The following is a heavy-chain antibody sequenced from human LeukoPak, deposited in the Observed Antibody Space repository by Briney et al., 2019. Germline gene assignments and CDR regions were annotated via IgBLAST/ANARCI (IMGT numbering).Heavy chain of an antibody. D-gene: IGHD3-22*01. V-gene: IGHV4-39*01. J-gene: IGHJ4*02. CDR2: IYYSGST. CDR1: GGSISSSSYY. Sequence: PSETLSLTCTVSGGSISSSSYYWGWIRQPPGKGLEWIGSIYYSGSTYYNPSLKSRVTISVDTSKNQFSLKLSSVTAADTAVYYCARQDDSSGYYSSYFDYWGQGTLVTVSS. CDR3: ARQDDSSGYYSSYFDY.